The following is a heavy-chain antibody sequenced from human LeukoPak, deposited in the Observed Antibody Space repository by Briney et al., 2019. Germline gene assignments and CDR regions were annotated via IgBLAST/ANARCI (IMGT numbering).Heavy chain of an antibody. CDR1: GYTFTGYY. Sequence: ASVKVSCKASGYTFTGYYMHWVRQAPGQGLEWMGWINPNSGGTNYAQKFQGRVTMTRDTSISTAYMELSRLRSDDTAVYYCARDLYCSSTSCYSAGDYYYGMDVWGQGTTVTVSS. D-gene: IGHD2-2*02. V-gene: IGHV1-2*02. CDR3: ARDLYCSSTSCYSAGDYYYGMDV. J-gene: IGHJ6*02. CDR2: INPNSGGT.